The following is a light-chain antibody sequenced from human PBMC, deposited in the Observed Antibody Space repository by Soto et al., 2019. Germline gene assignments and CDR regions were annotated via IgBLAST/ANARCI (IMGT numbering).Light chain of an antibody. CDR1: QSTSSY. V-gene: IGKV1-5*03. CDR2: QAS. CDR3: LRYMSHST. J-gene: IGKJ1*01. Sequence: DIQMTQSPSTLSASVGDRVTITCRASQSTSSYLAWYQQKPGKAPKLLIYQASSLENGVPSRFSGSGSGTEFSLSSSSLQPADFATYVFLRYMSHSTFGQGTKVDIK.